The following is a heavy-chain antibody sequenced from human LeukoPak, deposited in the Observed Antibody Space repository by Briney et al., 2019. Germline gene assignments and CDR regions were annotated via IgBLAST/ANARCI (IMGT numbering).Heavy chain of an antibody. CDR3: AQEVYHSSTSCRFDY. V-gene: IGHV3-23*01. Sequence: GGSLRLSCAASGFTFGSYVMSWVRQAPGKGLEWVSDISSSGDSTYYADSVKGRFTISRDNSNNTVFLHMNSLRAEDTAIYYCAQEVYHSSTSCRFDYWGQGTPVTVSS. CDR1: GFTFGSYV. D-gene: IGHD2-2*01. J-gene: IGHJ4*02. CDR2: ISSSGDST.